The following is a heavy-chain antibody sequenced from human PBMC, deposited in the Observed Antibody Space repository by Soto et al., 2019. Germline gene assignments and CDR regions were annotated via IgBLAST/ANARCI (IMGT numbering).Heavy chain of an antibody. CDR2: IIPILAIP. J-gene: IGHJ2*01. Sequence: QVQLVQSGAEVKKPGSSVKVSCKASGGTFSTYTISWVRQAPGQWLEWLGRIIPILAIPTYAQKFQGRVTITAEKSTGSAYMDLRRLGSEDTAVYYCAREGAAAVPNWYFDLWGRGTLVTVYS. CDR3: AREGAAAVPNWYFDL. V-gene: IGHV1-69*08. CDR1: GGTFSTYT. D-gene: IGHD6-13*01.